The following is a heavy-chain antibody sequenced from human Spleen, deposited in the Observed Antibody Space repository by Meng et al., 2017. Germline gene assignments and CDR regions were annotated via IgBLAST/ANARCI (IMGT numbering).Heavy chain of an antibody. Sequence: QVQLRESGPALVKPSETLSLTCAVSGDSITNHNWWAWVRQPPGKGLEWIGEIPHRGSSAYNPSLKSRVTVSIDTSRNQFSLWLTSVTAADTAVYYCVRSSGWVKTGFDPWGQGTLVTVSS. V-gene: IGHV4-4*02. J-gene: IGHJ5*02. CDR3: VRSSGWVKTGFDP. D-gene: IGHD6-19*01. CDR2: IPHRGSS. CDR1: GDSITNHNW.